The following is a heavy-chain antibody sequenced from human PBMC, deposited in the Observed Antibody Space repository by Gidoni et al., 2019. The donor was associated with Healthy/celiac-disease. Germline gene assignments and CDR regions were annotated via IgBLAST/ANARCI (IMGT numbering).Heavy chain of an antibody. V-gene: IGHV4-39*07. Sequence: QLQLQESGPGLVKPSETLSLTCTVSGGSISSSRDYWGWIRQPPGKGLEWIGSIYYSGSTYYNPSLKSRVTISGDTSKNQFSLKLSSVTAADTAVYYCAREDGDILTGYDYWGQGTLVTVSS. J-gene: IGHJ4*02. CDR2: IYYSGST. CDR3: AREDGDILTGYDY. D-gene: IGHD3-9*01. CDR1: GGSISSSRDY.